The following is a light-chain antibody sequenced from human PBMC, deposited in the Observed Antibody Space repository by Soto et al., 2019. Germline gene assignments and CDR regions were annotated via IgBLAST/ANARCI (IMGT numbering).Light chain of an antibody. CDR3: SSYTNINTRACV. CDR1: SGDIGSYNR. V-gene: IGLV2-14*01. Sequence: QSALTQPASVSGSPGPSITISCTGTSGDIGSYNRVSWYQQHPGKAPKLIIYEVTDRPSGVSNRCSGSKSGNTASLTISGLQAEDEAEYYCSSYTNINTRACVFGTGTKLTVL. J-gene: IGLJ1*01. CDR2: EVT.